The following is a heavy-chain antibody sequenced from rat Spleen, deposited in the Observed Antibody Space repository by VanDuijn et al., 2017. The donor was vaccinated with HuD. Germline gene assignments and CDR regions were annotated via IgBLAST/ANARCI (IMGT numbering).Heavy chain of an antibody. CDR3: AKDHDWELGVMDA. CDR2: IIYDGSST. J-gene: IGHJ4*01. CDR1: GFTFSDYA. Sequence: EVQLVESGGGLVQPGRSLKLSCAASGFTFSDYAMAWVRQAPKKGLEWVATIIYDGSSTYYPDSVKGRFTISRDNAENTVYLQMNSLRSEDTATYYCAKDHDWELGVMDAWGQGASVTVSS. V-gene: IGHV5-17*01. D-gene: IGHD5-1*01.